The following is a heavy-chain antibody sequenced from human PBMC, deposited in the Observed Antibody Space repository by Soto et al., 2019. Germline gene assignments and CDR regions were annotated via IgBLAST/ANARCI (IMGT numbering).Heavy chain of an antibody. CDR2: ISWNSGSI. CDR1: GFTFDDYA. Sequence: GGSLRLSCAASGFTFDDYAMHWVRQAPGKGLEWVSGISWNSGSIGYADSVKGRFTISRDNAKNSLYLQMNSLRAEDTALYYCAKDYRYCSGGSCYPDAFDIWGQGTMVTVS. D-gene: IGHD2-15*01. CDR3: AKDYRYCSGGSCYPDAFDI. J-gene: IGHJ3*02. V-gene: IGHV3-9*01.